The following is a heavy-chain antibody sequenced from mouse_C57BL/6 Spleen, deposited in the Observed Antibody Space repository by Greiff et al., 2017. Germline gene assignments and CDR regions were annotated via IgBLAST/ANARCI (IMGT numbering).Heavy chain of an antibody. CDR1: GYSITSGYY. D-gene: IGHD3-3*01. V-gene: IGHV3-6*01. Sequence: EVQLVESGPGLVKPSQSLSLTCSVTGYSITSGYYWNWIRQFPGNKLEWMGYISYDGSNNYNPSLKNRISITRDTSKNQFFLKLNSVTTEDTATYYCARAGTYLAYWGQGTLVTVSA. CDR2: ISYDGSN. J-gene: IGHJ3*01. CDR3: ARAGTYLAY.